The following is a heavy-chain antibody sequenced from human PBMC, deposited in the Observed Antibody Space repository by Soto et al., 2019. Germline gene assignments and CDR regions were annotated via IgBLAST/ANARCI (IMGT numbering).Heavy chain of an antibody. J-gene: IGHJ4*02. Sequence: EAQLVESGGGLVQPGGSLRLSCAVSGFTFSDHYMAWVRQAPGKGLEWVGRIRNRANSYTTEYATSVKGRFTISRDDSKNSLYLQMNSLKTEDTAMYYCGRRGTSGSVGLDYWGQGTLVTVSS. CDR3: GRRGTSGSVGLDY. CDR1: GFTFSDHY. V-gene: IGHV3-72*01. D-gene: IGHD1-26*01. CDR2: IRNRANSYTT.